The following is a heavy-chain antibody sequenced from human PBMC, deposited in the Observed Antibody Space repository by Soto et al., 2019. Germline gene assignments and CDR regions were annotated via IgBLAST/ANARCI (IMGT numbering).Heavy chain of an antibody. Sequence: EVQLLESGGGLVQPGGSLRLSCAASGFTFNNYAMSWVRQAPGKGLEWVSIVTGSGSATDYADSVKGRFTISRDKSKDTLFLKMNSLRVEDTAVYYCAKTGGSYWGFDYWGQGTLVTVSS. J-gene: IGHJ4*02. CDR1: GFTFNNYA. CDR2: VTGSGSAT. CDR3: AKTGGSYWGFDY. V-gene: IGHV3-23*01. D-gene: IGHD1-26*01.